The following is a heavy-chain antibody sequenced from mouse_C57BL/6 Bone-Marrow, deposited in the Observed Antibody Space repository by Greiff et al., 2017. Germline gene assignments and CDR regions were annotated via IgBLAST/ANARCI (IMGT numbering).Heavy chain of an antibody. CDR2: ISDGGSYT. Sequence: DVHLVESGGGLVKPGGSLKLSCAASGFTFSSYAMSWVRQTPEKRLEWVATISDGGSYTYYPDNVKGRFTISRDNAKNNLYLQMSHLKSEDTAMYYCARDEDYYGSSYDAMDYWGQGTSVTVSS. V-gene: IGHV5-4*01. CDR3: ARDEDYYGSSYDAMDY. J-gene: IGHJ4*01. D-gene: IGHD1-1*01. CDR1: GFTFSSYA.